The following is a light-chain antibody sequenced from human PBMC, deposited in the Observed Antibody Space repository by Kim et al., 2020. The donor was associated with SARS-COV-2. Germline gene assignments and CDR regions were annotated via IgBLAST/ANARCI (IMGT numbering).Light chain of an antibody. Sequence: TGTTASIPCWGDKLGHKYTCWYQQKPGQSPVLFIYKDSKRPSGIPERFSGSNSGNTATLTISGTQAMDEADYDCQAWDRSSNWVCGGGTQLTVL. CDR2: KDS. CDR1: KLGHKY. CDR3: QAWDRSSNWV. J-gene: IGLJ3*02. V-gene: IGLV3-1*01.